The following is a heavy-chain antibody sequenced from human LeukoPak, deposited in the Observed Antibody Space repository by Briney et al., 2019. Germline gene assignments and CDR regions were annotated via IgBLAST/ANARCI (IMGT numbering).Heavy chain of an antibody. CDR2: ISSSGSYI. D-gene: IGHD5-18*01. Sequence: GGSVRLSCAASGFTFSSYSMNWVRQAPGKGLEWVSSISSSGSYIYYADSVKGRFTISRDNAKNSLYLQMNSLRAEDTAVYYCARAPRGYSYGFGPWGQGTLVTVSS. CDR1: GFTFSSYS. CDR3: ARAPRGYSYGFGP. J-gene: IGHJ5*02. V-gene: IGHV3-21*01.